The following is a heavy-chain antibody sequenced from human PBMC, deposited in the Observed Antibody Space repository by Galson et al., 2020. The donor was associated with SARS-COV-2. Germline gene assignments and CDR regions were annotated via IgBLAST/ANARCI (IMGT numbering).Heavy chain of an antibody. CDR1: GGSISSYY. CDR3: AREQGTGTKYYYYYYGMDV. J-gene: IGHJ6*02. V-gene: IGHV4-59*01. Sequence: ASETLSLTCTVSGGSISSYYWSWIRQPPGKGLEWIGYIYYSGSTNYNPSLKSRVTISVDTSKNQFSLKLSSVTAADTAVYYCAREQGTGTKYYYYYYGMDVWGQGTTVTVSS. D-gene: IGHD1-1*01. CDR2: IYYSGST.